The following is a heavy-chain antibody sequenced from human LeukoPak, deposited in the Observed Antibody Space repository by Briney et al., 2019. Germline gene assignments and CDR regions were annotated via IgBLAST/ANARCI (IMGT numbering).Heavy chain of an antibody. D-gene: IGHD6-13*01. CDR3: ARFGAAAGTDH. V-gene: IGHV4-61*02. J-gene: IGHJ4*02. Sequence: SETLSLTCTVSGGSISSGSYYWSWIRQPAGKGLEWIGRIYTSGSTNYNPSLKGRVSISIDTSMNQFSLKLTSVTAADTAVYYCARFGAAAGTDHWGQGTLVTVSS. CDR2: IYTSGST. CDR1: GGSISSGSYY.